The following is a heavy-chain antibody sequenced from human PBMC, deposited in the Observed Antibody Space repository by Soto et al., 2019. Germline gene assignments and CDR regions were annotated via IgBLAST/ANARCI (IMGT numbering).Heavy chain of an antibody. V-gene: IGHV1-3*01. CDR3: TRGMFTIDY. CDR2: INAVNGNT. Sequence: QVQLVQSGAEVKKPGASVKVSCKASGYNFTTNAMHWVRQAPGQRLEWMGWINAVNGNTKYSQKFQGRVTITRDTSASTAYMELSSLRSEDTAVYYRTRGMFTIDYWGQGTLVTVSS. CDR1: GYNFTTNA. J-gene: IGHJ4*02. D-gene: IGHD3-10*02.